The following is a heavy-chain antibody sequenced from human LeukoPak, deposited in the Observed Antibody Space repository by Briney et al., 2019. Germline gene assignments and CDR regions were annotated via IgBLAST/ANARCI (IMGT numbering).Heavy chain of an antibody. CDR3: ARDPYSSSWFDS. CDR1: GFTFSSYT. J-gene: IGHJ5*01. Sequence: KPGGSLRLSCAASGFTFSSYTMNWVRQAPGKGLEWVSSISSSPTYIYYADSVKGRFTISRDNAKNSLYLQMNCLRAEDTAVYYCARDPYSSSWFDSWGQGTLVTVSS. CDR2: ISSSPTYI. V-gene: IGHV3-21*01. D-gene: IGHD6-13*01.